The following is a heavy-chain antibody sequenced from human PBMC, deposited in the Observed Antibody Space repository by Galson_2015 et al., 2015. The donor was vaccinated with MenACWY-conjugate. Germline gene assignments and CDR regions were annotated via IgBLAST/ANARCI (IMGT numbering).Heavy chain of an antibody. J-gene: IGHJ6*03. CDR2: INHNGMST. V-gene: IGHV3-64D*06. CDR1: GFTFSDSG. Sequence: SLRLSCAASGFTFSDSGMHWVRQAPGKGLEYVSTINHNGMSTYYTDSVKGRFTISRDNSKNTLYLQMNSLRTGDTAVYYCVKDPGVPCYYYFMEVWGKGTAVIVSS. D-gene: IGHD7-27*01. CDR3: VKDPGVPCYYYFMEV.